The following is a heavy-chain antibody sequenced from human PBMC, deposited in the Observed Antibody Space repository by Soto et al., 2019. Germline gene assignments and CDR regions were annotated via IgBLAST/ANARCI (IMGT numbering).Heavy chain of an antibody. V-gene: IGHV1-24*01. CDR1: GYTLTGLS. CDR3: ATDVYWVNY. J-gene: IGHJ4*02. CDR2: FDPEDGET. D-gene: IGHD2-8*02. Sequence: ASVKVPCKVSGYTLTGLSIHWVRQAPGKGLEWMGGFDPEDGETIYAQKFQGRVTMTEDTSTDTAYMELSSLRSEDTAVYYCATDVYWVNYWGQGTLVTVSS.